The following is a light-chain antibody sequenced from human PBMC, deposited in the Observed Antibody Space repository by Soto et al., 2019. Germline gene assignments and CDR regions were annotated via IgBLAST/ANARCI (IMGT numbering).Light chain of an antibody. V-gene: IGLV2-14*01. CDR2: EVS. CDR3: SSYTSSNTHV. J-gene: IGLJ1*01. Sequence: QSALTQPASVSGSPGQSITISCTGTSSDVGGYKYVSWYQQHPGKAPKLMIYEVSNRPSGVSNRFSGSKSGNTASLTISGLQAEDEADYYCSSYTSSNTHVFGTGTKVTVL. CDR1: SSDVGGYKY.